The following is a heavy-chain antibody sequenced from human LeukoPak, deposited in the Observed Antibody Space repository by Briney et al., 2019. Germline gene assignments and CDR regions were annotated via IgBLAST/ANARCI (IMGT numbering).Heavy chain of an antibody. CDR3: ARRLSPASYSSSSYPFAFDI. D-gene: IGHD6-13*01. J-gene: IGHJ3*02. V-gene: IGHV1-2*02. CDR1: GYTFTGYY. Sequence: GASVKVSCKASGYTFTGYYMHWVRQAPGQGLEWMGWINPNSGGTNYAQKFQGRVTMTRDTSISIAYMELNRLRSDDTAVYYCARRLSPASYSSSSYPFAFDIWGHGTMVIVSS. CDR2: INPNSGGT.